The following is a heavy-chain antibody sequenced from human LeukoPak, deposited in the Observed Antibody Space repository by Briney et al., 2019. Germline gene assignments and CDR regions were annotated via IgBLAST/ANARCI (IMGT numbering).Heavy chain of an antibody. D-gene: IGHD5-24*01. V-gene: IGHV4-39*07. CDR2: INHSGST. Sequence: SETLSLTCTVSGGSISSSSYYWSWIRQPPGKGLEWIGEINHSGSTNYNPSLKSRVTISVDTSKNQFSLKLSSVTAADTAVYYCAREEMATTTEYFQHWGQGTLVTVSS. J-gene: IGHJ1*01. CDR3: AREEMATTTEYFQH. CDR1: GGSISSSSYY.